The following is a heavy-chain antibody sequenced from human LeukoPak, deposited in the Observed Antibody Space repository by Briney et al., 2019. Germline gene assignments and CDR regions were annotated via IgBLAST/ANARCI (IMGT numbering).Heavy chain of an antibody. V-gene: IGHV3-30-3*01. D-gene: IGHD4-17*01. CDR1: GFTFSSFV. Sequence: QPGGSLRLSCAASGFTFSSFVIHWVRQAPGKALEWVAVISYDGSNKYYADSVKGRFTISRDNSKNTLHLQMNSLRPEDTAVYYCARDYGDYGGTFDIWGRGTMVTVSS. CDR2: ISYDGSNK. J-gene: IGHJ3*02. CDR3: ARDYGDYGGTFDI.